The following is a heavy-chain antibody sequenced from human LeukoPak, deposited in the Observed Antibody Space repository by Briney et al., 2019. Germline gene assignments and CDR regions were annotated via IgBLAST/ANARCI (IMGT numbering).Heavy chain of an antibody. CDR2: ISSGGSTT. D-gene: IGHD2-15*01. Sequence: GRSLTLFCAPPRFTFSRFAMNWVRQSPGRGLEWVSGISSGGSTTYYAGSVKGVFTISRDNSKNIVYLQMNSLRAEDMSVYYCARQLGYCSEETCYFDFWGQGTLDSVFS. CDR3: ARQLGYCSEETCYFDF. CDR1: RFTFSRFA. J-gene: IGHJ4*02. V-gene: IGHV3-23*01.